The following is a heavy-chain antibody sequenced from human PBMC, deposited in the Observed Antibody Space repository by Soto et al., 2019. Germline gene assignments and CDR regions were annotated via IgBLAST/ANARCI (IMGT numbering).Heavy chain of an antibody. Sequence: QVQLQESGPGLVKPSETLSLTCTVSGGSISSYYWSWIRQPPGKGLEWIGYIYYSGSTNYNPSLKRRVPISVDTSKNQFALKLSSVTAADTAVYYCARRDGSSFDYWGQGTLVTVSS. J-gene: IGHJ4*02. CDR2: IYYSGST. CDR3: ARRDGSSFDY. D-gene: IGHD3-10*01. CDR1: GGSISSYY. V-gene: IGHV4-59*08.